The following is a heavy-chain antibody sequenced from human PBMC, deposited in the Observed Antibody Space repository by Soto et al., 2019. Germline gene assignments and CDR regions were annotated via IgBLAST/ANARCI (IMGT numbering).Heavy chain of an antibody. J-gene: IGHJ4*02. CDR1: GYSFTSYL. CDR3: ARHGKLSSMKNYFDS. Sequence: PGESLKISCKGSGYSFTSYLISWVRQMPVKGLECMGIIYPGDSDTRYSPSFQGQVTISVDKSINTAYLQWSSLRASDTAIYYCARHGKLSSMKNYFDSWGQGALVTVSS. CDR2: IYPGDSDT. D-gene: IGHD1-1*01. V-gene: IGHV5-51*01.